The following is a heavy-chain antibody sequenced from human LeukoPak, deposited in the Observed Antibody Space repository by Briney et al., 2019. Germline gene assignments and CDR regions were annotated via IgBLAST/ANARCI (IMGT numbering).Heavy chain of an antibody. CDR1: GFSLRTFD. Sequence: GRSLRLSCAASGFSLRTFDFHWVRQAPGKGLEWVANINQDGSDKYYVDSVRGRFTISRDNTKNSLYLQMNSLRADDTAVYYCARDQAGGARDYWGQGTLVTVSS. J-gene: IGHJ4*02. CDR2: INQDGSDK. D-gene: IGHD1-26*01. CDR3: ARDQAGGARDY. V-gene: IGHV3-7*01.